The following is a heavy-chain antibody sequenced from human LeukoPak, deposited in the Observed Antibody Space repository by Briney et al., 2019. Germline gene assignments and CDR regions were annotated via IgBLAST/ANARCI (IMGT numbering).Heavy chain of an antibody. CDR2: IYYSGST. Sequence: SETLSLTCTVSGGSISSSSYYWGWIRQPPGKGLEWIGSIYYSGSTYYNPSLKSRVTISVDTSKNQFSLKLSSVTAADTAVYYCARDGYNLNYFDCWGQGTLVTVSS. D-gene: IGHD5-24*01. J-gene: IGHJ4*02. V-gene: IGHV4-39*02. CDR1: GGSISSSSYY. CDR3: ARDGYNLNYFDC.